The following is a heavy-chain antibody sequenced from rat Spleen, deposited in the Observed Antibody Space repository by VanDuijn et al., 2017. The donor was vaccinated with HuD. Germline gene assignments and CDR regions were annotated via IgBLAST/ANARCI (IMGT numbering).Heavy chain of an antibody. CDR3: TVLTIAAY. Sequence: EVQLVESGRGLVQPGRSLKLSCAASGFDFNSYGMSWVRQAPGKGLDLVADISSKSHNYATYYADSVKDRFTISRDDSQSMVYLQMDNLKTEDTALYYCTVLTIAAYWGQGVMVTVSS. CDR2: ISSKSHNYAT. V-gene: IGHV10-10*01. D-gene: IGHD1-2*01. J-gene: IGHJ2*01. CDR1: GFDFNSYG.